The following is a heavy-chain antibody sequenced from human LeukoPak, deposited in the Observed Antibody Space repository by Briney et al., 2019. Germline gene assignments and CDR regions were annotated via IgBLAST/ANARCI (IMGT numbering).Heavy chain of an antibody. CDR1: GYTFTAYD. D-gene: IGHD5-24*01. Sequence: ASVRVSCKASGYTFTAYDLHWVRQAPGQGLEWMGWINPSSGATKYVQKFQARVTMTRDTSIRTAYMELNSLRSDDTAVYYCVRPRDGYTGPFDYWGQGYLVTVSS. J-gene: IGHJ4*02. CDR3: VRPRDGYTGPFDY. V-gene: IGHV1-2*02. CDR2: INPSSGAT.